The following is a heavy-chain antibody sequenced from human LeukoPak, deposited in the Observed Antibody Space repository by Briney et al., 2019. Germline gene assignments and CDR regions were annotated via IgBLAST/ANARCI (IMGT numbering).Heavy chain of an antibody. CDR3: ARLYCGGGCYLDY. CDR1: NGSISSNY. Sequence: PSETLSLTCSVSNGSISSNYWSWIRQPPGKGLEWIGYIYYSGSTNYNPSLKSRVTISVDTSKNQFSLKLSSVTAADTAVYYCARLYCGGGCYLDYWGQGTLVTVSS. J-gene: IGHJ4*02. D-gene: IGHD2-21*02. V-gene: IGHV4-59*01. CDR2: IYYSGST.